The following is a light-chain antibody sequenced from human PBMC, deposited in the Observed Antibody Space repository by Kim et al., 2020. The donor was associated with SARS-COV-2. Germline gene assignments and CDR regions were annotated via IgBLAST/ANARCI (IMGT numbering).Light chain of an antibody. CDR1: SLRNYY. CDR3: NSRDSSAQRYV. J-gene: IGLJ1*01. CDR2: GEN. V-gene: IGLV3-19*01. Sequence: SSELTQDPAVSVALGHTVRITCQGDSLRNYYASWYQQRPGQAPVLVIHGENNRPSGIPDRFSGSSSGNTASLTNTGAQAEDEADYYCNSRDSSAQRYVFGTGTKVTVL.